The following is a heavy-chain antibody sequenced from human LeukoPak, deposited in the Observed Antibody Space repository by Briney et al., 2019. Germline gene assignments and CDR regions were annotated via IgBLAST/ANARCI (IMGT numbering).Heavy chain of an antibody. CDR1: GYTFTSYA. Sequence: ASLKVSSKASGYTFTSYAMHCVRQAPVQRLEWIGWINAGNGNTKYSQKLQGRVTITRDTSASTAYMELSRLRSEDTAVYYCARMRSITMIVELDAFDIWGQGTMVTVSS. D-gene: IGHD3-22*01. J-gene: IGHJ3*02. CDR3: ARMRSITMIVELDAFDI. V-gene: IGHV1-3*01. CDR2: INAGNGNT.